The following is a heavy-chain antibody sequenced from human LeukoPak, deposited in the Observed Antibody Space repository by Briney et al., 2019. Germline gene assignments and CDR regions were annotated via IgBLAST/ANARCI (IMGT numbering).Heavy chain of an antibody. V-gene: IGHV4-61*02. Sequence: PSETLSLICTVSGGSISSGTYYWIWIRQPDGKGLEWIGRISTSGSTNYNPSLKSRVTISVDTSKNQFSLKQSSVTAADTAVYYCARGAYGSGTYYHDAFDIWGQGTMFTVSS. J-gene: IGHJ3*02. CDR2: ISTSGST. D-gene: IGHD3-10*01. CDR3: ARGAYGSGTYYHDAFDI. CDR1: GGSISSGTYY.